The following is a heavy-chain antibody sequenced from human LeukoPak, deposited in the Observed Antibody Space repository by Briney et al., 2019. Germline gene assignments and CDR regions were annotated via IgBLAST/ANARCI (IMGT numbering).Heavy chain of an antibody. J-gene: IGHJ6*02. CDR3: AKEGDGDPRMDV. CDR1: GFTFSSYG. Sequence: PGGSLRLSCAASGFTFSSYGMHWVRQAPGKGLEWVAVISYDRSNKYYADSVKGRFTISRDNSKNTLYLQMNSLRAEDTAVYYCAKEGDGDPRMDVWGQGTTVTVSS. D-gene: IGHD4-17*01. V-gene: IGHV3-30*18. CDR2: ISYDRSNK.